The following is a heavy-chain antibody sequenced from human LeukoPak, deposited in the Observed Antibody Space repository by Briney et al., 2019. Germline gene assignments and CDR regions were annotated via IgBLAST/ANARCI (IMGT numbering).Heavy chain of an antibody. CDR2: IYYSGST. CDR3: ARGGADDGAFDI. V-gene: IGHV4-38-2*02. D-gene: IGHD1-1*01. Sequence: PSETLSLTCTVSGYSISSGYYWGWIRQPPGKGLEWIGSIYYSGSTYYNPSLKSRVTISVDTSKNQFSLKLSSVTAADTAVYYCARGGADDGAFDIWGQGTMVTVSS. J-gene: IGHJ3*02. CDR1: GYSISSGYY.